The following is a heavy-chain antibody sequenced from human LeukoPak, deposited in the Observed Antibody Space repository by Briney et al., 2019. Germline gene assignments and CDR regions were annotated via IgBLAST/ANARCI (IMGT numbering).Heavy chain of an antibody. J-gene: IGHJ6*02. D-gene: IGHD1-1*01. CDR2: ISAYNGNT. CDR1: GYTFTSCG. V-gene: IGHV1-18*01. Sequence: ASVKVSCKASGYTFTSCGISWVRQAPGQGLEWMGWISAYNGNTNYAQKLQGRVTMTTDTSTSTAYMELRSLRSDDTAVYYCARIRVLQMERRGPKTDYYYYGMDVWGQGTTVTVSS. CDR3: ARIRVLQMERRGPKTDYYYYGMDV.